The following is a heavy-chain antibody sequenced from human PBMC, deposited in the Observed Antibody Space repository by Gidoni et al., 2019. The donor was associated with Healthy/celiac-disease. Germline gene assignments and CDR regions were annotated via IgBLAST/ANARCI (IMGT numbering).Heavy chain of an antibody. Sequence: QLQLQESGPGLVKPSETLSLTCTVSGGSISSSSYYWGWIRQPPGKGLEWIGSIYYSGSTYYNPSLKSRVTISVDTSKNQFSLKLSSVTAADTAVYYCASQAVMVYARGDYWGQGTLVTVSS. V-gene: IGHV4-39*01. J-gene: IGHJ4*02. CDR3: ASQAVMVYARGDY. CDR1: GGSISSSSYY. CDR2: IYYSGST. D-gene: IGHD2-8*01.